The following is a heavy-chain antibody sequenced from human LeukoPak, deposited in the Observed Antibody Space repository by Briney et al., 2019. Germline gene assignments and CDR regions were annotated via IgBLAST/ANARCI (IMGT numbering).Heavy chain of an antibody. Sequence: QPGGSLRLSCAASGFTFSSYGMHWVRQAPGKGLEWVAVIWYDGSNKYYADSVKGRFTISRDNSKNTLYLQMNSLRAEDTAVYYCARDNPLDAFDIWGQGTMVNVSS. CDR1: GFTFSSYG. D-gene: IGHD1-14*01. CDR2: IWYDGSNK. CDR3: ARDNPLDAFDI. V-gene: IGHV3-33*01. J-gene: IGHJ3*02.